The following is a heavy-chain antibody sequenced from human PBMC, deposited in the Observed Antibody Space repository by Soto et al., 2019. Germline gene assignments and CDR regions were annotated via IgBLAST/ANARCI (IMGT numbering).Heavy chain of an antibody. CDR1: GFTFSSYW. Sequence: PGGSLSLSCAASGFTFSSYWMSWVRQAPGKGLEWVANIKQDGCEKYYVDSVKGRFTISRDNAKNSLYLQMNSLRAEDTAVYYCARDLVATITWHFDYWGQGTLVTVSS. D-gene: IGHD5-12*01. V-gene: IGHV3-7*05. CDR3: ARDLVATITWHFDY. J-gene: IGHJ4*02. CDR2: IKQDGCEK.